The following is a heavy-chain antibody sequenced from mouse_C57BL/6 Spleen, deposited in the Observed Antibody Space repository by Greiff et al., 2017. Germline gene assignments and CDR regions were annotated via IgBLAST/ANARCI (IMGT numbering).Heavy chain of an antibody. CDR1: GYTFTDYN. J-gene: IGHJ1*03. Sequence: EVQLQASGPELVKPGASVKMSCKASGYTFTDYNMHWVKQSHGKSLEWIGYINPNNGGTSYNQKFKGKATLTVNKSSSTAYMELRSLTSEDSAVYYCARGGLRRDWYFDVWGTGTTVTVSS. V-gene: IGHV1-22*01. CDR2: INPNNGGT. CDR3: ARGGLRRDWYFDV. D-gene: IGHD2-4*01.